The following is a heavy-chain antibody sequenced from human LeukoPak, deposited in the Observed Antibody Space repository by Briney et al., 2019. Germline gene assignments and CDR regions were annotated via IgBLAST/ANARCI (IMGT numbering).Heavy chain of an antibody. D-gene: IGHD1-26*01. CDR1: GYTFTSYG. CDR3: ARGEPMSSPRESNWFDP. V-gene: IGHV1-18*01. CDR2: ISAYNGNT. J-gene: IGHJ5*02. Sequence: GASVKVSCKASGYTFTSYGISWVRQAPGQGLEWMGWISAYNGNTNYAQKLQGRVTMTTDTSTSTAYMELRSLRSDDTAVYYCARGEPMSSPRESNWFDPWGQGTLVTVSS.